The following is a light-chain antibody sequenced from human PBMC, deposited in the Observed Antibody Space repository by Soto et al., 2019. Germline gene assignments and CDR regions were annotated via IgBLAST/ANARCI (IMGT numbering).Light chain of an antibody. CDR3: QQYKDMPWT. CDR1: QIVTSSQ. J-gene: IGKJ1*01. CDR2: GAS. V-gene: IGKV3-20*01. Sequence: EIVLTQSPGTLSLSPGEGVTLSCRAGQIVTSSQLAWYQQKPGQAPRLLVFGASSRVLGIPDRFSGSGSGTDFTLTITGLQSEDFAIYHCQQYKDMPWTFGRGTKVEI.